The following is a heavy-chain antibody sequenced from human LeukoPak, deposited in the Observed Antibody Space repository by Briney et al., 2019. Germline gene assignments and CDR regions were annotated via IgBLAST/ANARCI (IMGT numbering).Heavy chain of an antibody. CDR2: IYYTGST. Sequence: SETLSLTCTVSGGSISGYYWSWIRQPPGKGLEWIGYIYYTGSTNYNPSLKSRVTISVDTSKNQFSLKLSSVTAADTAVYYCARRGYSGYERFDYWGQGTLVTVSA. D-gene: IGHD5-12*01. V-gene: IGHV4-59*08. CDR1: GGSISGYY. CDR3: ARRGYSGYERFDY. J-gene: IGHJ4*02.